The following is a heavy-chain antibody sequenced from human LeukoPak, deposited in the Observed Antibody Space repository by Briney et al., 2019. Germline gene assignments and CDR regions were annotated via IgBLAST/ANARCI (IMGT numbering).Heavy chain of an antibody. CDR3: AKHGGSGTYTKEFDY. CDR2: IYPGDSDT. J-gene: IGHJ4*02. V-gene: IGHV5-51*01. Sequence: GESLKISCKGSGSSFSSYWIGLVRQMPGKGLEWMGIIYPGDSDTRYSPSFQGQVTISADKSISTAYLQWSSLKASDTAMYYCAKHGGSGTYTKEFDYWGQGTLVTVSS. D-gene: IGHD1-26*01. CDR1: GSSFSSYW.